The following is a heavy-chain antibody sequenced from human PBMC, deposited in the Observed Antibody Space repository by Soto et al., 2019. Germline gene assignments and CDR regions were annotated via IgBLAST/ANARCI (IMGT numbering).Heavy chain of an antibody. J-gene: IGHJ4*02. V-gene: IGHV4-34*01. Sequence: QVQLQQWGAGLLKPSETLSLTCAIYGESFSGYYWGWIRQPPGKGLEWIGDVNHSGTTNYNPSLPSRVTISVDTSKNQFSLKLSSVTAADTAVYFCVRTFDSWGQGTLVTVSS. CDR3: VRTFDS. CDR2: VNHSGTT. CDR1: GESFSGYY.